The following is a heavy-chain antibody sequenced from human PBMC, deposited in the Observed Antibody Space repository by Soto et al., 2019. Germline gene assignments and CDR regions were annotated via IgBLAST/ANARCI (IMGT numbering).Heavy chain of an antibody. Sequence: QVQLVQSGAEVKKPGASVKVSCKASGYTFTGNYMYWVRQAPGQGLEWVGWINPNSGVTNYAQKFQGWVTMTRDTSISPAYMELSRLRSDDTAVYYCARAPTVAGPFDYWGQGTLVTVSS. J-gene: IGHJ4*02. CDR3: ARAPTVAGPFDY. D-gene: IGHD6-19*01. CDR2: INPNSGVT. CDR1: GYTFTGNY. V-gene: IGHV1-2*04.